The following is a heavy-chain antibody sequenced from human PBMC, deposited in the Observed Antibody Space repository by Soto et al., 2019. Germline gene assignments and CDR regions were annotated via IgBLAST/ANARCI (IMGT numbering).Heavy chain of an antibody. Sequence: SETLSLTCAVYGGSFSGYYWSWIRQPPGKGLEWIGEINHSGSTNYNPSLKSRVTISVDTSKNQFSLKLSSVTAADTAVYYCARGATYYYDSSGYYLFDYWGQGTLVTVSS. CDR1: GGSFSGYY. CDR3: ARGATYYYDSSGYYLFDY. J-gene: IGHJ4*02. CDR2: INHSGST. V-gene: IGHV4-34*01. D-gene: IGHD3-22*01.